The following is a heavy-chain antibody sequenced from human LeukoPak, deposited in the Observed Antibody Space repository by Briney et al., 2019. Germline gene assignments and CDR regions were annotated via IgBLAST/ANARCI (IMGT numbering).Heavy chain of an antibody. V-gene: IGHV3-9*01. CDR3: AKDPHSGYDSPPIFDY. CDR2: ISWNSGSI. Sequence: GGSLRLSCAASGFTFDDYAMHWVRQAPGKGLEWVSGISWNSGSIGYADSVKGRFTISRDNAKNSLYLQMNSLRAEDTALYYCAKDPHSGYDSPPIFDYWGQGTLVTVSS. CDR1: GFTFDDYA. J-gene: IGHJ4*02. D-gene: IGHD5-12*01.